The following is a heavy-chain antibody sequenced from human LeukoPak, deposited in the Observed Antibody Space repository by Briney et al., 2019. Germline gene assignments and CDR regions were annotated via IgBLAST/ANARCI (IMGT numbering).Heavy chain of an antibody. V-gene: IGHV1-69*13. Sequence: SVKVSCKASGGTFGSYAISWVRQAPGQGLEWMGGIIPIFGTANYAQKFQGRVTITADESTCTAYMELSSLRSEDTAMYYCASSSGYRYYFDYWGQGTLVTVSS. CDR3: ASSSGYRYYFDY. D-gene: IGHD3-22*01. J-gene: IGHJ4*02. CDR2: IIPIFGTA. CDR1: GGTFGSYA.